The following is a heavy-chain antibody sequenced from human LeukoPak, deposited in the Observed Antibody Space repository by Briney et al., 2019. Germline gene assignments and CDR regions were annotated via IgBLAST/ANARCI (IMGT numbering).Heavy chain of an antibody. V-gene: IGHV3-7*03. J-gene: IGHJ2*01. D-gene: IGHD1-1*01. CDR2: IKEDGSEK. Sequence: GGSLRLSCAASGLNFSSRWMNWVRQAPGQGLEWVASIKEDGSEKHYVDSVKGRFTISRDNGKNSLYLQMNSLRAEDTAVYYCARELISTTWRGNRSYFDLWGRGTLVTVSS. CDR1: GLNFSSRW. CDR3: ARELISTTWRGNRSYFDL.